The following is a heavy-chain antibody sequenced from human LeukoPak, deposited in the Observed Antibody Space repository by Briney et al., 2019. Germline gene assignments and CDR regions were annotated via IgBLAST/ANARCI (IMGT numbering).Heavy chain of an antibody. Sequence: GGSLRLSCAGSGFTFSSYWMSWVRQAPGKGLEWVANIKQDGSEKHYVDSVKGRFTISRDNAKNSLYLQMNSLRAEDTAVYYCASAMVRGTQNDYWGQGTLVTVSS. V-gene: IGHV3-7*01. CDR1: GFTFSSYW. J-gene: IGHJ4*02. CDR3: ASAMVRGTQNDY. CDR2: IKQDGSEK. D-gene: IGHD3-10*01.